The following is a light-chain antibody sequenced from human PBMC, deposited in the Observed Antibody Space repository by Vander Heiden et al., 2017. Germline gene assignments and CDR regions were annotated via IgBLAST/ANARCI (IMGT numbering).Light chain of an antibody. J-gene: IGKJ1*01. CDR1: QSSSSW. Sequence: DIQMTQSPSTLSASVGDRVTITCRASQSSSSWLAWYQQKPEKAPKLLIYKASSLESGVPSRFSGSGSGTEFTLTISSLQPDDFATYYCQRNNSYSPWTFGQGTKVEIK. V-gene: IGKV1-5*03. CDR2: KAS. CDR3: QRNNSYSPWT.